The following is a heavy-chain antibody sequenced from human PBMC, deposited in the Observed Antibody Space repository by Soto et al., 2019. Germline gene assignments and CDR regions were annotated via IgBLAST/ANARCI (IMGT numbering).Heavy chain of an antibody. D-gene: IGHD6-13*01. CDR3: ARSGYGSTDFDH. CDR1: GYSIARCAYY. Sequence: QVQLQQSGPGLLKPSQTLSLTCTVSGYSIARCAYYWTWIRPHPGQGLEWIVYIYYRCNTYYNPSRESRVSISLDTSENQFSLKLTSVTAADTAVYYCARSGYGSTDFDHWGQGTRVTVYS. CDR2: IYYRCNT. V-gene: IGHV4-31*03. J-gene: IGHJ4*02.